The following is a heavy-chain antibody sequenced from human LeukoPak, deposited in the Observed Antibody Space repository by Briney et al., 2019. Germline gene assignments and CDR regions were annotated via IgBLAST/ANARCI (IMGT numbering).Heavy chain of an antibody. D-gene: IGHD6-13*01. V-gene: IGHV1-69*06. CDR1: GGTFSSYA. J-gene: IGHJ4*02. Sequence: GASVKVSCKASGGTFSSYAISWVRQAPGQGLEWMGGIIPIFGTANYAQKFQGRVTITADKSTSTAYMELSSLRSEDTAVYYCARNLDKPGIAAAGGYWGQGTLVTVSS. CDR3: ARNLDKPGIAAAGGY. CDR2: IIPIFGTA.